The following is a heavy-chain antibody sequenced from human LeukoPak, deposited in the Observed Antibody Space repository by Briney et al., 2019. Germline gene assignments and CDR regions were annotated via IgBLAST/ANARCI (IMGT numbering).Heavy chain of an antibody. Sequence: GGSLRLSCAASGFTFSSYAMSWVRQAPGKGLEWVSAIIGSGDSTYYSDSVKGRFTISRDNSKNTLYVQMNSLRAEDTAVYYCAKPLVSDYYDSSGYWGYWGQGTLVTVSS. CDR3: AKPLVSDYYDSSGYWGY. CDR2: IIGSGDST. D-gene: IGHD3-22*01. V-gene: IGHV3-23*01. J-gene: IGHJ4*02. CDR1: GFTFSSYA.